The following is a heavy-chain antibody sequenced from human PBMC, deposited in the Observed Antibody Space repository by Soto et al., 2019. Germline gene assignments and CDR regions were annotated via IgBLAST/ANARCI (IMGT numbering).Heavy chain of an antibody. D-gene: IGHD6-13*01. CDR1: GCTFTSYG. CDR3: AGAGRQQLVTPFDY. Sequence: GASVKVSCKASGCTFTSYGISWVRQAPGQGLEWMGWISAYNGNTNYAQKLQGRVTMTTDTSTSTAYMELRSLRSDDTAVYYCAGAGRQQLVTPFDYWGQGTLVTVSS. CDR2: ISAYNGNT. J-gene: IGHJ4*02. V-gene: IGHV1-18*04.